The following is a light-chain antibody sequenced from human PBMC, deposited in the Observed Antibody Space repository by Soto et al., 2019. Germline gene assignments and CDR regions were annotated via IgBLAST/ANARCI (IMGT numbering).Light chain of an antibody. CDR3: QQRSNWPPLT. V-gene: IGKV3-11*01. Sequence: EIVLTQSPGTLSLSPGERATLSCRASQSVTSSLVWYQQKPGQAPRLLMYDASNRATGIPARFSGSGSGTDFTLTISSLEPEDFAVYYCQQRSNWPPLTFGGGTKVEIK. CDR2: DAS. J-gene: IGKJ4*01. CDR1: QSVTSS.